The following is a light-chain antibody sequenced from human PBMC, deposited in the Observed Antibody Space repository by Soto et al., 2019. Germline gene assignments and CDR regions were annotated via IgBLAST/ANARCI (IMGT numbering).Light chain of an antibody. CDR2: DAS. V-gene: IGKV3-11*01. Sequence: DIVLTQYPATLSLSPGERATLSCWASQSVSTYFAWYQQKPGQAPRLLIYDASSRATGIPARFSGSGSGTDFTLTISSVEPEDFAVYYCQQRSNWITFGQGTRLEIK. CDR3: QQRSNWIT. J-gene: IGKJ5*01. CDR1: QSVSTY.